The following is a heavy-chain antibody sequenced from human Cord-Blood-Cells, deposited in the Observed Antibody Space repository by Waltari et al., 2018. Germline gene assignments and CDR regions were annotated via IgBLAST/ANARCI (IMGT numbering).Heavy chain of an antibody. J-gene: IGHJ4*02. Sequence: QVQLVQSGAEVKKPGASVKVSCKVSGYTLTELSMHWVRQAPGKGLEWMGGFDPEDGETSYAQKYQGRVTMTEDTSTDTAYMELSSLRSEDTAVYYCATFETWGLRLGRVLNPDFDYWGQGTLVTVSS. V-gene: IGHV1-24*01. CDR3: ATFETWGLRLGRVLNPDFDY. D-gene: IGHD5-12*01. CDR1: GYTLTELS. CDR2: FDPEDGET.